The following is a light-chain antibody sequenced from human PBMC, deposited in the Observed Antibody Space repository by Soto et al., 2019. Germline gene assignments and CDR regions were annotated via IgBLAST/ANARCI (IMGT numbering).Light chain of an antibody. CDR3: CSYAGGSSYV. CDR1: SSDVGGYEY. Sequence: QSALTQPPSASGSPGQSVTISCTGSSSDVGGYEYVSWYQQHPGKAPKLMIFEGYQRPSGVSNRFSGSKSGNTASLTISGLQPDDEADYHCCSYAGGSSYVFGTGTKLTVL. V-gene: IGLV2-23*01. CDR2: EGY. J-gene: IGLJ1*01.